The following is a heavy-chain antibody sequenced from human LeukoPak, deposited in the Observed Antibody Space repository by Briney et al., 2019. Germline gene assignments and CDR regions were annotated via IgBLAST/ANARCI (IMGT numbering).Heavy chain of an antibody. Sequence: SETLSLTCTDSGGSISDYYWSWIRQPPGKGLEWIGYMYYSGATNYNPSLRSRVTISLDTSKNRVSLKLSSVTAADTAVYSCARHHRTKYCSGGSCYSGWFDPWGQGTLVTVSS. CDR1: GGSISDYY. CDR3: ARHHRTKYCSGGSCYSGWFDP. D-gene: IGHD2-15*01. CDR2: MYYSGAT. V-gene: IGHV4-59*08. J-gene: IGHJ5*02.